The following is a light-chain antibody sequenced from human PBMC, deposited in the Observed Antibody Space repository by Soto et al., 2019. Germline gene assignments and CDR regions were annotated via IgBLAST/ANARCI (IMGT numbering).Light chain of an antibody. CDR3: NSYTTHHVL. V-gene: IGLV2-14*01. CDR1: SSDVGSNNY. CDR2: EVR. J-gene: IGLJ2*01. Sequence: QSALTQPASVSGSPGQSITISCTGSSSDVGSNNYVSWYQQHPGKAPKLIIYEVRHRPSGVSNRFSASKSGNTASLTISGLQAEDEADYYCNSYTTHHVLFGGGTKLTVL.